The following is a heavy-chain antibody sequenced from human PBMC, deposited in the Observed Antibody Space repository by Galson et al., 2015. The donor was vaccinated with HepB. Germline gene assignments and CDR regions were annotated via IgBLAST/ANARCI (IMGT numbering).Heavy chain of an antibody. CDR2: ISAYNGNT. D-gene: IGHD3-3*01. CDR1: GSTFTSYG. Sequence: SAKVSCKASGSTFTSYGISWVRQAPGQGLEWMGWISAYNGNTNYAQKLQGRVTMTTDTSTSTAYMELRSLRSDDTAVYYCARHEGYYDFWSGYYCGFDYWGQGTLVTVSS. CDR3: ARHEGYYDFWSGYYCGFDY. V-gene: IGHV1-18*04. J-gene: IGHJ4*02.